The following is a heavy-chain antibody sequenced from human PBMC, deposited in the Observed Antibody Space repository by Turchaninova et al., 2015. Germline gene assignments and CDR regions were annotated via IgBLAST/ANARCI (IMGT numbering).Heavy chain of an antibody. V-gene: IGHV3-33*01. Sequence: QVQLVEYGGGVVQPGRSLRLSCAASGFTFSSYGMHWVRQAPGKGLEWVAVICYDGGNNYYGDSVQGRFTISRDNSKNTLYLHMNSLRAEDTAVYYCARDRSTDYYYSYGMDVWGQGTTVTVSS. J-gene: IGHJ6*02. CDR3: ARDRSTDYYYSYGMDV. CDR1: GFTFSSYG. CDR2: ICYDGGNN.